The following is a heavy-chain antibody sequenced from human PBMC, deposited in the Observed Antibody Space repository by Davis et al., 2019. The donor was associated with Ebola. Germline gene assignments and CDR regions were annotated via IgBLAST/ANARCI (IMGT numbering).Heavy chain of an antibody. CDR3: ARLGGSYYLFADY. V-gene: IGHV1-18*01. D-gene: IGHD1-26*01. CDR1: GGTFSSYA. CDR2: ISAYNGNT. J-gene: IGHJ4*02. Sequence: AASVKVSCKASGGTFSSYAISWVRQAPGQGLEWMGWISAYNGNTNYAQKLQGRITMTRNISISTAYMELRSLRSDDTAVYYCARLGGSYYLFADYWGQGTLVTVSS.